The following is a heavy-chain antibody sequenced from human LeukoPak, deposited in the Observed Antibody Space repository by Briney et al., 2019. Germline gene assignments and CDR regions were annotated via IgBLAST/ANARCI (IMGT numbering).Heavy chain of an antibody. Sequence: PGGSVRLSCVASGFTFSSHGMRWVRQAPGRGLEWVSSISIGGDTTYSDAVKGRFTISRDNSKNKLYLQLDSLRAEDTAIFYCAKEIRPNYGWGQGTLVTVS. CDR2: ISIGGDTT. V-gene: IGHV3-23*01. CDR3: AKEIRPNYG. J-gene: IGHJ4*02. D-gene: IGHD4/OR15-4a*01. CDR1: GFTFSSHG.